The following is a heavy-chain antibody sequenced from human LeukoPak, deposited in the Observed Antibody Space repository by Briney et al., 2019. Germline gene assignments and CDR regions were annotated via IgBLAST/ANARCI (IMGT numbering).Heavy chain of an antibody. CDR2: ISGSGGST. J-gene: IGHJ3*02. CDR1: GFTVSNNY. V-gene: IGHV3-23*01. Sequence: PGGSLRLSCAASGFTVSNNYMSWVRQAPGKGLEWVSAISGSGGSTYYADSVKGRFTISRDNSKNTLYLQMNSLRAEDTAVYYCATSSGGWYVSRAFDIWGQGTMVTVSS. CDR3: ATSSGGWYVSRAFDI. D-gene: IGHD6-19*01.